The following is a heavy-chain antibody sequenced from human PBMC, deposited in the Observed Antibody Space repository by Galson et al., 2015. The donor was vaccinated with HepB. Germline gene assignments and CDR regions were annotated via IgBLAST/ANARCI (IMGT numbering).Heavy chain of an antibody. CDR1: GYTFTSYD. CDR3: ASAEERWGSRFDP. J-gene: IGHJ5*02. Sequence: SVKVSCKASGYTFTSYDINWVRQATGQGLEWMGWKNPNSGNTGYAQKFQGRVTMTRNTSISTAYMELSSLRSEDTAVYYCASAEERWGSRFDPWGQGTLVTVSS. D-gene: IGHD7-27*01. V-gene: IGHV1-8*01. CDR2: KNPNSGNT.